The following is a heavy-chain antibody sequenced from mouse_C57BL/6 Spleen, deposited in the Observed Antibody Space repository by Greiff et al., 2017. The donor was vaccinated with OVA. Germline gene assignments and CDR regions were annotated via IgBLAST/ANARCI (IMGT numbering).Heavy chain of an antibody. V-gene: IGHV1-81*01. CDR2: IYPRSGNT. CDR3: ARRSYGNYEGFDY. D-gene: IGHD2-1*01. J-gene: IGHJ2*01. CDR1: GYTFTSYG. Sequence: VQLQQSGAELARPGASVKLSCKASGYTFTSYGISWVKQRTGQGLEWIGEIYPRSGNTYYNEKFKGKATLTADKSSSTAYMELRSLTSEDSAVYFCARRSYGNYEGFDYWGQGTTLTVSS.